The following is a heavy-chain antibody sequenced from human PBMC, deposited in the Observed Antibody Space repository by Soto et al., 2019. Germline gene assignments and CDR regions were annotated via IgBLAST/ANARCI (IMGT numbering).Heavy chain of an antibody. J-gene: IGHJ6*02. Sequence: GGSLRLSCAASGFTFSDYYMSWIRQPPGKGLEWVSYISSSSSYTNYADSVKGRFTISRDNAKNSVYLQMNSLRAEDTAVYYCARDLGIAVAGRSLHYYYGMDVWGQGTTVTVS. V-gene: IGHV3-11*05. CDR2: ISSSSSYT. D-gene: IGHD6-19*01. CDR1: GFTFSDYY. CDR3: ARDLGIAVAGRSLHYYYGMDV.